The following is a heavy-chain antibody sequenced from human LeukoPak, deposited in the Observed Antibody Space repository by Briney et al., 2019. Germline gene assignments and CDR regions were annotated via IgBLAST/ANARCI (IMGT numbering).Heavy chain of an antibody. J-gene: IGHJ6*02. CDR1: VGSMNSNY. V-gene: IGHV4-59*01. Sequence: SETLSLTCTVSVGSMNSNYWRWIRQPRRKGLEWIGYIYHSGSINYNPSLKSRVAISVDTSKNQFSLKLSSVTAADTAVYYCARLDTAYLHYYGLNVWGQGTTVTVSS. CDR2: IYHSGSI. D-gene: IGHD5-18*01. CDR3: ARLDTAYLHYYGLNV.